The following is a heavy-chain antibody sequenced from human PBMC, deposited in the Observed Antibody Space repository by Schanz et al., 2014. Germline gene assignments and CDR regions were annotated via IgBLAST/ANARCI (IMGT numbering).Heavy chain of an antibody. D-gene: IGHD1-1*01. CDR2: IGYLGDT. CDR1: GFTLSNSD. Sequence: EVQLVESGGGLVQPGGSLGLSCVVSGFTLSNSDMHWVRQGTGKGLEWVSTIGYLGDTYYPDSVKGRFTVSRDSGQNSLYLQMNSLRAGDTAVYYCARGTDWNLHYWGQGALVTVSS. CDR3: ARGTDWNLHY. J-gene: IGHJ4*02. V-gene: IGHV3-13*01.